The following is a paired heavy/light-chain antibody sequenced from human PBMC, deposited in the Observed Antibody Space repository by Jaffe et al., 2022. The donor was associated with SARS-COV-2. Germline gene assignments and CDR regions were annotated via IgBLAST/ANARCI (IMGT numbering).Heavy chain of an antibody. V-gene: IGHV3-15*01. J-gene: IGHJ6*03. CDR1: GFTFSNAW. CDR3: ITDRVRPGYYYYMDV. Sequence: EVRLVESGGGLVKPGESLRLSCVASGFTFSNAWMTWVRQAPGKGLEWVGRIKSKSDGGTTDYAAPVKDRFTISRDDSKSSLYLQMNSLKTDDTAVYYCITDRVRPGYYYYMDVWGKGITVTVSS. CDR2: IKSKSDGGTT.
Light chain of an antibody. CDR2: AAS. CDR3: QQSYRIPIT. J-gene: IGKJ5*01. CDR1: QTINSY. V-gene: IGKV1-39*01. Sequence: DIQMTQSPSSLSASVGDRVTITCRASQTINSYLNWYQQKPGKAPEVLIYAASSLQSGVPSRFSGRGSGTDFTLTISSLQPEDFATYYCQQSYRIPITLGQGTRLEIK.